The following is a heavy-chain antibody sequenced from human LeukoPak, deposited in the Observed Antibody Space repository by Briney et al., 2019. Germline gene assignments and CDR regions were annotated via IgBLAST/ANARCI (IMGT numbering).Heavy chain of an antibody. Sequence: ASVKVSCKASGYTFTSYDINWVRQATGQGLEWMGWLNSNSGNTGYTQKFQGRVTMTRNTSISTAYMELSSLRSEDTAVYYCARAFGWLNAFDIWGQGTMVTISS. J-gene: IGHJ3*02. D-gene: IGHD3-9*01. CDR1: GYTFTSYD. CDR3: ARAFGWLNAFDI. V-gene: IGHV1-8*01. CDR2: LNSNSGNT.